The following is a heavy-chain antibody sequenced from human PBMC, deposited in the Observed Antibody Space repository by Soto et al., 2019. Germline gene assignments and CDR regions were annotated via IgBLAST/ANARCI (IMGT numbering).Heavy chain of an antibody. CDR3: TKPRSSLQWPPFDP. D-gene: IGHD6-19*01. CDR1: EYTFSFHT. J-gene: IGHJ5*02. Sequence: SVKVSCKTSEYTFSFHTLSWVRQPPGQGLVWMGRVLPSLDVTTYSQRFQGRVTITADRSTTTAYMELSSLRPDDTAVYYCTKPRSSLQWPPFDPWGHGTQVTVSS. V-gene: IGHV1-69*02. CDR2: VLPSLDVT.